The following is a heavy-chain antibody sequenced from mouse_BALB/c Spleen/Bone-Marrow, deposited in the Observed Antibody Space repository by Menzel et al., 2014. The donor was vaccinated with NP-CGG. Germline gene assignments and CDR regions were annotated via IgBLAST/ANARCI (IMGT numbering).Heavy chain of an antibody. J-gene: IGHJ3*01. CDR3: ARSGGHYDGAWFTY. D-gene: IGHD1-2*01. CDR2: IDPVNGNS. V-gene: IGHV14-3*02. Sequence: VQLQQSGAELVEPGASVKLPCTGSGFNIKEPYIHWMKQRPEQGLEWIGRIDPVNGNSKFDPKFPGKATITADTSSNTAYLQLISLTSEDTAVYYCARSGGHYDGAWFTYWGQGTLVTVST. CDR1: GFNIKEPY.